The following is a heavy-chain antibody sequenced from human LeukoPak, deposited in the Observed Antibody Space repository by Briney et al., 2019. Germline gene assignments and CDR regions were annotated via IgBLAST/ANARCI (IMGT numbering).Heavy chain of an antibody. V-gene: IGHV4-39*07. J-gene: IGHJ4*02. CDR1: GGSVSSTHY. D-gene: IGHD5-24*01. Sequence: SETLSLTCTVSGGSVSSTHYWGWIRQPPGKGLEWIGSIYYGGSTYYNASLRSRVTTSVDTSKNQFSLKLSSVTAADTAVYYCATRRRDGYNSVDYWGQGTLVTVSS. CDR3: ATRRRDGYNSVDY. CDR2: IYYGGST.